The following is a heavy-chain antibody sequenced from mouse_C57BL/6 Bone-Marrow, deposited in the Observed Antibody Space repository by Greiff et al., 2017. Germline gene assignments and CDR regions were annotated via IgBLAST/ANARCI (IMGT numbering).Heavy chain of an antibody. Sequence: EVQLQQSGAELVRPGASVKLSCTASGFNIKDDYMHWVKQRPEQGLEWIGWIDPENGDTEYASKFQGKATITVDTSSNTAYLQLSSLTSEDTAVYYCTVLGFDYWGQGTTLTVSS. J-gene: IGHJ2*01. V-gene: IGHV14-4*01. CDR2: IDPENGDT. D-gene: IGHD6-2*01. CDR1: GFNIKDDY. CDR3: TVLGFDY.